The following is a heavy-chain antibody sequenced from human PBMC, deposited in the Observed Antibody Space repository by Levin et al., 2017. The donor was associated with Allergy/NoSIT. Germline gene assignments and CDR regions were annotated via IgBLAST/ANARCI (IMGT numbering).Heavy chain of an antibody. CDR1: GGTFSSYA. V-gene: IGHV1-69*13. CDR3: ARDRGDYYGSGITGAFDY. Sequence: SVKVSCKASGGTFSSYAISWVRQAPGQGLEWMGGIIPIFGTANYAQKFQGRVTITADESTSTAYMELSSLRSEDTAVYYCARDRGDYYGSGITGAFDYWGQGTLVTVSS. D-gene: IGHD3-10*01. CDR2: IIPIFGTA. J-gene: IGHJ4*02.